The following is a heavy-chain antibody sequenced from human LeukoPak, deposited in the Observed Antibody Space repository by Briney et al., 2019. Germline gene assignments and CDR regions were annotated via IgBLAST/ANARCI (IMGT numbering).Heavy chain of an antibody. CDR1: GYSFTSYW. J-gene: IGHJ4*02. V-gene: IGHV5-51*01. D-gene: IGHD5-12*01. CDR3: ARRYSGYDHAYYFDY. Sequence: KPGESLKISCKGSGYSFTSYWLGWVPQMPGKGLEWMGIIYPGDSDTRYSPSFQGQVTISADKSISTAYLQWSSLKASDTAMYYCARRYSGYDHAYYFDYWGQGTLVTVSS. CDR2: IYPGDSDT.